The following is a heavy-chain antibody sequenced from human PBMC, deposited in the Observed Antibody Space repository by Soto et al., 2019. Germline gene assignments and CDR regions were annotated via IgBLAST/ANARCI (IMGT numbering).Heavy chain of an antibody. CDR2: IYPGDSDT. J-gene: IGHJ4*02. V-gene: IGHV5-51*01. D-gene: IGHD3-10*01. CDR1: GYKVSTWHNFTSYW. Sequence: GESLKISCMGSGYKVSTWHNFTSYWIAWVRQMPGEGLEWMGIIYPGDSDTRYSPSFQGQVTISADKSINSVYLQWSSLKASDTATYYCVRPYGSGSYASDYWGQGTPVTVSS. CDR3: VRPYGSGSYASDY.